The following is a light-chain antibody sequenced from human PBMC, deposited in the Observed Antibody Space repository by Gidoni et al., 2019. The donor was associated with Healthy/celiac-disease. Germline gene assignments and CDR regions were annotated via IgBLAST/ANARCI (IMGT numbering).Light chain of an antibody. J-gene: IGKJ4*01. V-gene: IGKV3-15*01. CDR1: QSVSSN. CDR3: QQYNNRPFT. Sequence: EIALTQSPATLSVSPGERATLSFSASQSVSSNLAWYQQKHRQAPRLLIYRASSMATGIPARFSGSVSGTEFTLTITSPQSEHFAVYYCQQYNNRPFTFGGGTKVEIK. CDR2: RAS.